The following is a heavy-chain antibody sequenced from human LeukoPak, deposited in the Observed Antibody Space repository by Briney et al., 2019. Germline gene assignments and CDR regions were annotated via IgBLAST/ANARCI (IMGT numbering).Heavy chain of an antibody. CDR2: ISAYNGNT. D-gene: IGHD1-14*01. CDR3: ARVSPETGSRTDY. V-gene: IGHV1-18*01. J-gene: IGHJ4*02. Sequence: ASVKVSCKASGYTFTSYDINWVRQATGQGLEWMGWISAYNGNTNYAQKLQGRVTMTTDTSTSTAYMELRSLRSDDTAVYYCARVSPETGSRTDYWGQGTLVTVSS. CDR1: GYTFTSYD.